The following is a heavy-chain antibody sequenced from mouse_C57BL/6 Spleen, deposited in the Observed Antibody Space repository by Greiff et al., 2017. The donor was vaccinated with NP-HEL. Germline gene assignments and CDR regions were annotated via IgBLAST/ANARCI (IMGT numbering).Heavy chain of an antibody. CDR3: AGQLRPYAMDY. V-gene: IGHV5-6*01. Sequence: EVMLVESGGDLVKPGGSLKLSCAASGFTFSSYGMSWVRQTPDKRLEWVATISSGGSYTYYPDSVKGRFTISRDNAKNTLYLQMSSLKSEDTAMYYCAGQLRPYAMDYWGQGTSVTVSS. CDR1: GFTFSSYG. J-gene: IGHJ4*01. D-gene: IGHD3-2*02. CDR2: ISSGGSYT.